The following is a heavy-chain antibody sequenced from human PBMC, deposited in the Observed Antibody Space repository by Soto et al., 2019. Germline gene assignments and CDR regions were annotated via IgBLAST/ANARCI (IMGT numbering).Heavy chain of an antibody. V-gene: IGHV1-69*12. CDR3: AGPPELTRIYYYYGMDV. Sequence: QVQLVQSGAEVKKPGSSVKVSCKASGGTFSSYAISWVRQAPGQGLECMGGIIPIFGTANYAQKFQGRVTITADESTSTAYMELSSLRSEDTAVYYCAGPPELTRIYYYYGMDVWGQGTTVTVSS. D-gene: IGHD1-7*01. CDR2: IIPIFGTA. CDR1: GGTFSSYA. J-gene: IGHJ6*02.